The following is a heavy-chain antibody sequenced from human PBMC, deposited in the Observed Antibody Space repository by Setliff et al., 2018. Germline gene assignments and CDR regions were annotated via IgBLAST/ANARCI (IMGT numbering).Heavy chain of an antibody. Sequence: PGGSLRLSCAASGFIVSSNYMTWVRQAPGKGLEWVSIIYSDGSTYYADSVKGRFTISRHNSKNTLYLQMNSLRAEDTAVYYCAREGAGASFDYWGQGTLVTVSS. CDR2: IYSDGST. V-gene: IGHV3-53*04. CDR3: AREGAGASFDY. J-gene: IGHJ4*02. CDR1: GFIVSSNY.